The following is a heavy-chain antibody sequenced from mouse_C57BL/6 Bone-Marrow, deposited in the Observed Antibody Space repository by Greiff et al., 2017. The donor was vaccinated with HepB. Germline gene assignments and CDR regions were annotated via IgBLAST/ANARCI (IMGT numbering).Heavy chain of an antibody. V-gene: IGHV5-17*01. CDR1: GFTFSDYG. J-gene: IGHJ2*01. CDR3: ARQGNWGLMTFDY. D-gene: IGHD4-1*01. CDR2: ISSGSSTI. Sequence: DVMLVESGGGLVKPGGSLKLSCAASGFTFSDYGMHWVRQAPEKGLEWVAYISSGSSTIYYADTVKGRFTISRDNAKNTLFLQMTSLRSEDTAMYYCARQGNWGLMTFDYWGQGTTLTVSS.